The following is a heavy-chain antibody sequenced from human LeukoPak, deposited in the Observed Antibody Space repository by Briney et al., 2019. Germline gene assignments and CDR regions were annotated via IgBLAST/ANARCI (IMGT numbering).Heavy chain of an antibody. J-gene: IGHJ4*02. CDR1: VGSISSGGYY. CDR3: ASGERYCSSTSCYALDD. V-gene: IGHV4-31*01. CDR2: IYYSGRT. D-gene: IGHD2-2*01. Sequence: SETLSLTRTVSVGSISSGGYYWSWIRQPPGKGLEWIGYIYYSGRTYYNPSLKNQVTISVDTSKNQFSLKLSSVTAADTAVYYCASGERYCSSTSCYALDDWGQGTLVTVSS.